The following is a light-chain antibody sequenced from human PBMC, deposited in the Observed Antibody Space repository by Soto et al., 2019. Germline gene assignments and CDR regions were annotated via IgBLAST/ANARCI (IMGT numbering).Light chain of an antibody. CDR2: GAS. J-gene: IGKJ4*01. V-gene: IGKV3-20*01. CDR1: QSISSNY. CDR3: QQYGSSPLT. Sequence: EIVLTQSPGTLSLSPGERATLSCRASQSISSNYLAWYQHKPGQAPRLLIYGASSGATGIPARFSGSGSGPDFTLNINRLEPEDFAVYFCQQYGSSPLTFGGGTKVEMK.